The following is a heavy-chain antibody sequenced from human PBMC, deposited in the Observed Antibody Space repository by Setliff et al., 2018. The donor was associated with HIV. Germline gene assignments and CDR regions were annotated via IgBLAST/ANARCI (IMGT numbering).Heavy chain of an antibody. Sequence: GGSLRLSCAASGFRFRNYGMNWVRQAPGKGPEWVSSVSGGSDFIYYADSVKGRFTIARDDAKNSLYLQMNRLRADDTALYYCTRVGSSVWTPFDYWGRGTLVTVSS. CDR2: VSGGSDFI. V-gene: IGHV3-21*01. CDR3: TRVGSSVWTPFDY. D-gene: IGHD6-19*01. CDR1: GFRFRNYG. J-gene: IGHJ4*02.